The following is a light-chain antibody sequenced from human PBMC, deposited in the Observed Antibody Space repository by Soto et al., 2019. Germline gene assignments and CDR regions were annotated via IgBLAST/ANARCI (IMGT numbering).Light chain of an antibody. Sequence: DIQMTQSPSSLSASVGDRVTITCRASQSISSYLNWYQQKPGKAPKLLIYAASSLQSGVPSRFSGSGSGTDCSLTISSLEPEDFATYYFHQSYSTPWTFGQGTKVEIK. V-gene: IGKV1-39*01. CDR2: AAS. CDR3: HQSYSTPWT. J-gene: IGKJ1*01. CDR1: QSISSY.